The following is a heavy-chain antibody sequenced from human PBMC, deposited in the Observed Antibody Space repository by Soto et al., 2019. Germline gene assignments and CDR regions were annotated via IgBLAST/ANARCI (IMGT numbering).Heavy chain of an antibody. J-gene: IGHJ3*02. V-gene: IGHV3-23*01. CDR3: AKALYDYIWGTDPDNAFDI. CDR2: ISGSGGST. CDR1: GFTFSSYA. Sequence: GGSLRLSCAASGFTFSSYAMSWVRQAPGKGLEWVSAISGSGGSTYYADSVKGRFTISRDNSKNTLYLQMNSLRAEDTAVYYCAKALYDYIWGTDPDNAFDIWGQGTMVTVSS. D-gene: IGHD3-16*01.